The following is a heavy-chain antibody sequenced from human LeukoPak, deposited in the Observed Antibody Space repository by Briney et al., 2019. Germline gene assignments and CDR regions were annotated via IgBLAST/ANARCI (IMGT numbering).Heavy chain of an antibody. CDR2: MNPNSGNT. CDR1: GYTFTSYD. CDR3: AREAARRGSWFDP. J-gene: IGHJ5*02. Sequence: ASVKVSCRASGYTFTSYDINWVRQATGQGLEWMGWMNPNSGNTGYAQKFQGRVTITRNTSISTAYMELSSLRSEDTAVYYCAREAARRGSWFDPWGQGTLVTVSS. V-gene: IGHV1-8*03. D-gene: IGHD6-6*01.